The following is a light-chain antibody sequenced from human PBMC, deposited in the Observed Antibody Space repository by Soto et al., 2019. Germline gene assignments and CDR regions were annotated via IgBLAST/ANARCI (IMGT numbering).Light chain of an antibody. J-gene: IGKJ5*01. V-gene: IGKV3-11*01. CDR3: QQRTNWRIT. CDR2: DTS. Sequence: EIVCTHSPGTRSFSPGGRATLSCRASQSVSRKLAWYQQKPGQAPRLLIYDTSNRATDIPPRFSGSGSGTDFTLTISSLEPEDFAVYYCQQRTNWRITFGQGRLPEIK. CDR1: QSVSRK.